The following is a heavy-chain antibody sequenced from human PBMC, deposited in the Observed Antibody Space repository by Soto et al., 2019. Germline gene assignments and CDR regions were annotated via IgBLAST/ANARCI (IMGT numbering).Heavy chain of an antibody. CDR3: ARQPRPVGVLRYFDWSSPHFDY. V-gene: IGHV3-48*02. Sequence: PGGSLRLSCAASGFTFSSYSMNWVRQAPGKGLEWVSYISSSSSTIYYADSVKGRFTISRDNAKNSLYLQMNSLRDEDTAVYYCARQPRPVGVLRYFDWSSPHFDYWGQGTLVTVSS. CDR2: ISSSSSTI. J-gene: IGHJ4*02. CDR1: GFTFSSYS. D-gene: IGHD3-9*01.